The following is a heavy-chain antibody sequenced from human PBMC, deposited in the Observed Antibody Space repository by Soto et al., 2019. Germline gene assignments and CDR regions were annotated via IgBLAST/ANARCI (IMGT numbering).Heavy chain of an antibody. CDR1: GYTFISYG. CDR3: ARGMAATMIRAGDWYFDL. J-gene: IGHJ2*01. Sequence: ASVKVSCKASGYTFISYGISWVRQAPGQGLEWMGWISAYNGNTNYAQKLQGRVTMTTDTSTSTAYMELRSLRSDDTAVYYCARGMAATMIRAGDWYFDLWGRGTLVTVSS. CDR2: ISAYNGNT. D-gene: IGHD6-6*01. V-gene: IGHV1-18*01.